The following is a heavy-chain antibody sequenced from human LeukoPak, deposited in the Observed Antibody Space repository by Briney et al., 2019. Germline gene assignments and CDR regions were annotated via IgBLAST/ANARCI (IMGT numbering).Heavy chain of an antibody. V-gene: IGHV3-74*01. D-gene: IGHD2-2*02. J-gene: IGHJ3*02. CDR2: INSDGSDA. CDR1: GLTFSSYW. CDR3: VSRYCSSINCYKASGSGAFDI. Sequence: GGSLRLSCAASGLTFSSYWMHWVRQVPGKGLVWVSRINSDGSDANYADSVKGRFTISRDNAKNTLYLQMNSLRAEDTALYYCVSRYCSSINCYKASGSGAFDIWGQGTMVTVSS.